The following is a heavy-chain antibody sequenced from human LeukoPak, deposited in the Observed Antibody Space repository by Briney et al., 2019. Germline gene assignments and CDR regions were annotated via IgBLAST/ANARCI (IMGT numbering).Heavy chain of an antibody. J-gene: IGHJ4*02. CDR3: ARESFAARWD. Sequence: GGSLRLSCAASGFTFISYGMHWVRQAPGKGLEWVTFIRYDGSNKYYADSVKGRFIISRDNSKNTLYLQMNSLRAEDTAVYYCARESFAARWDWGQGTLVTVSS. D-gene: IGHD6-6*01. CDR1: GFTFISYG. V-gene: IGHV3-30*02. CDR2: IRYDGSNK.